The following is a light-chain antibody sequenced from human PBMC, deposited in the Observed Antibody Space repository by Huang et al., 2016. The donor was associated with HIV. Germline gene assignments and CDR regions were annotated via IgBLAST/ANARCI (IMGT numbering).Light chain of an antibody. CDR1: QSVSSN. CDR3: QQYDNWPPYT. J-gene: IGKJ2*01. Sequence: EIVMTQSPATLSVSPGERATLSCRASQSVSSNLAWYQQKPGQAPRLLIDGASTRATGIPARFSGSRSGTEFTLNISGLQSEDFAVYYCQQYDNWPPYTFGQGTKLEIK. CDR2: GAS. V-gene: IGKV3-15*01.